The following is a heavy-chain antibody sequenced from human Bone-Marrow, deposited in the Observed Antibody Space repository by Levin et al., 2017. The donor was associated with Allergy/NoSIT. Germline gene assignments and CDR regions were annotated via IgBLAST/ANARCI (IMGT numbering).Heavy chain of an antibody. V-gene: IGHV3-9*01. J-gene: IGHJ6*02. D-gene: IGHD5-18*01. CDR1: GFTFDDYA. CDR2: LSWNSATV. Sequence: GGSLRLSCAASGFTFDDYAMHWVRQAPGKGLEWVAGLSWNSATVAYAEFVKDRFTISRDNAGNSLSLQMNSLRAEDTALYHCTKDKGGHSDGFYGMDGWSQGTTDTVS. CDR3: TKDKGGHSDGFYGMDG.